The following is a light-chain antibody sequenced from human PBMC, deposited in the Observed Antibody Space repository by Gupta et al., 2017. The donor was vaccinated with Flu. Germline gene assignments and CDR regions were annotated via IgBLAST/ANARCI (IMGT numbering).Light chain of an antibody. CDR2: EGS. J-gene: IGKJ2*01. V-gene: IGKV1-33*01. CDR1: QDIAKY. Sequence: SSLSASVGDRLTITCQTSQDIAKYLHWYQHKPGEAPKLLIKEGSHWPTGVPSRFSGSGSGSDFTFTISGRQLEDVETYYSRQYYNRPPYTFGQWT. CDR3: RQYYNRPPYT.